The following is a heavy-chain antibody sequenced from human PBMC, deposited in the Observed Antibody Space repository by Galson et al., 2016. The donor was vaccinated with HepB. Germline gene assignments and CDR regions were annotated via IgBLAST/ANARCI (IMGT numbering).Heavy chain of an antibody. J-gene: IGHJ4*02. Sequence: SETLSLTCDVSGGSISTSSSYWAWIRQPPGKGLEWIGSLYYGGNTHYNTSLKSRVTMSVDTSKNQFSLKMSSVTVADTAVYYCAKHGTLAASWGQGTLVIVSP. V-gene: IGHV4-39*01. CDR2: LYYGGNT. CDR3: AKHGTLAAS. D-gene: IGHD6-19*01. CDR1: GGSISTSSSY.